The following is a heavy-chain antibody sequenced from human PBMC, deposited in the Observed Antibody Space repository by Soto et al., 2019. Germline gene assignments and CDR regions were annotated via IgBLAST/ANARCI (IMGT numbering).Heavy chain of an antibody. CDR3: ARSPRGGVIVQYYFDY. D-gene: IGHD3-16*02. J-gene: IGHJ4*02. Sequence: QVQLQESGPGLVKPSETLSLTCTVSVGSISSYYWSWIRQPPGKGLEWIGYIYYSGSTNYNPSLKSRVTISVDKSKNQFSLKLSSVTAADTAVYYCARSPRGGVIVQYYFDYWGQGTLVTVSS. CDR1: VGSISSYY. CDR2: IYYSGST. V-gene: IGHV4-59*01.